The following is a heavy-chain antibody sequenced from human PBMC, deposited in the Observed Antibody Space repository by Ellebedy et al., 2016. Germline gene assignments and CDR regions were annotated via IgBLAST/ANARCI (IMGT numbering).Heavy chain of an antibody. CDR3: ARTTYSGTYYYFDN. D-gene: IGHD1-26*01. Sequence: SETLSLTXTVSGDSISTYYWSWLRQPPGKGLEWIGLIYNSGTSDYNASLKSRVTMSVDTSKNQFYLKLSSVTAADTALYYCARTTYSGTYYYFDNWGQGTLVTVSS. V-gene: IGHV4-59*01. CDR2: IYNSGTS. J-gene: IGHJ4*02. CDR1: GDSISTYY.